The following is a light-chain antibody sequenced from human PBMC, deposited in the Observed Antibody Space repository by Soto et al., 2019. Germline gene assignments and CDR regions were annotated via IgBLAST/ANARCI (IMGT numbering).Light chain of an antibody. J-gene: IGLJ1*01. CDR1: SSDVGSYNL. Sequence: QSVLAQPASVSGSPGQSITISCTGTSSDVGSYNLVSWYQQYPGKAPKLMIYEANKRPSGVSNRLSGSKSGNTASLTISGLQAEDEADYYCCSYAGSSTYVFGTGTKVTVL. V-gene: IGLV2-23*01. CDR2: EAN. CDR3: CSYAGSSTYV.